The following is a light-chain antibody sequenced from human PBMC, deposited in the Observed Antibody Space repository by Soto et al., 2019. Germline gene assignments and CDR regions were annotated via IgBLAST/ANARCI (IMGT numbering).Light chain of an antibody. CDR1: SSNIGSNN. CDR2: SNN. J-gene: IGLJ2*01. CDR3: AAWDDSLNGVV. V-gene: IGLV1-44*01. Sequence: QSVLTQPPSASGTPGQRVTISCSGSSSNIGSNNVNWYQQLPGTAPKLLIYSNNQRPSGVPDRFSASKSGTSASLAISGLQSEEEADYYCAAWDDSLNGVVFGGGTKLTVL.